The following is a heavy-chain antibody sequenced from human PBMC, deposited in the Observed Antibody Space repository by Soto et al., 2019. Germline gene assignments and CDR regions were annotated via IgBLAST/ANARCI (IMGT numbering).Heavy chain of an antibody. Sequence: QVQLVQSGAEVKKPGSSVKVSCKASGGTFSSYAISWVRQAPGQGLEWMGGIIPIFGTANYAQKFQGRVTITADESTRTAYMELSSLRSEDTAVYYCARESGIAAAGRGWWFDPWGQGTLVTVS. D-gene: IGHD6-13*01. CDR3: ARESGIAAAGRGWWFDP. CDR1: GGTFSSYA. V-gene: IGHV1-69*01. J-gene: IGHJ5*02. CDR2: IIPIFGTA.